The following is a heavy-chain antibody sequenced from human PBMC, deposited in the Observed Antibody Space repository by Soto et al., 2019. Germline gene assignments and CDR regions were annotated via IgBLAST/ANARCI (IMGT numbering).Heavy chain of an antibody. V-gene: IGHV3-23*01. D-gene: IGHD2-21*01. Sequence: TGGSLRLSCAASGFTFSSYAMSWVRQAPGKGLEWVSAISGSGGSTYYADPVKGRFTISRDNSKNTLYLQMNSLRAEDTAVYYCAKIKLPRIFALLAWFDPWGQGTLVTVSS. CDR2: ISGSGGST. J-gene: IGHJ5*02. CDR1: GFTFSSYA. CDR3: AKIKLPRIFALLAWFDP.